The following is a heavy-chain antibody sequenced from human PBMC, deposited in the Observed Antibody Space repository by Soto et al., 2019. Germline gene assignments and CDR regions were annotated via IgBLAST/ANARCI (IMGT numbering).Heavy chain of an antibody. CDR3: ARVQIVVVATGAFDI. V-gene: IGHV3-30-3*01. J-gene: IGHJ3*02. CDR2: ISYDGSNK. CDR1: GFTFSSYA. Sequence: GGSLRLSCAASGFTFSSYAVHWVRRAPGKGLEWVAVISYDGSNKYYADSVKGRFTISRDNSKNTLYLQMNSLRAEDTAVYYCARVQIVVVATGAFDIWGQGTMVTVSS. D-gene: IGHD3-22*01.